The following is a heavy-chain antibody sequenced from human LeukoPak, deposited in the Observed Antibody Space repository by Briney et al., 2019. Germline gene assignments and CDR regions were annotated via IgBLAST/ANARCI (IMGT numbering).Heavy chain of an antibody. D-gene: IGHD3-22*01. CDR3: GRDGDIVVVITFDY. V-gene: IGHV3-23*01. CDR2: ISGSGGNT. Sequence: QTGGSLRLSCAASGFTFSNYAMRWVRQAPGKGREWGSAISGSGGNTYYADSVEGRFTISRDNSKNTLYLQMDRMGVEDSAVYYCGRDGDIVVVITFDYWGQGNLVTVSS. J-gene: IGHJ4*02. CDR1: GFTFSNYA.